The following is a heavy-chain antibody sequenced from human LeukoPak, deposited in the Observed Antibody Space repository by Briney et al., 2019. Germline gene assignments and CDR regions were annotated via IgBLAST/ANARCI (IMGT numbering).Heavy chain of an antibody. J-gene: IGHJ6*03. CDR3: AREGAIFGEPYYYYYMDV. D-gene: IGHD3-3*01. CDR1: GGSMSSGGYY. CDR2: IYYSGST. V-gene: IGHV4-31*03. Sequence: ASQTLSLTCTVSGGSMSSGGYYWTWIRQHPGKGLEWIGYIYYSGSTYYNPSLKSRVTISVDTSKNQFSLKLSSVTAADTAVYYCAREGAIFGEPYYYYYMDVWGKGTTVTVSS.